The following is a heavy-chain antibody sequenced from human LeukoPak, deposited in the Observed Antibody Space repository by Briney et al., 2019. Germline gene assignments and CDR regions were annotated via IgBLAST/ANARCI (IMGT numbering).Heavy chain of an antibody. J-gene: IGHJ5*02. CDR1: GGSFSGYY. CDR2: INHSGST. V-gene: IGHV4-34*01. Sequence: SETLSLTCAVYGGSFSGYYWSWIRQPPGEGLEWIGEINHSGSTNYNPSLKSRVTISVDTSKNQFSLKLSSVTAADTAVYYCARGVPSWFDPWGQGTLVTVSS. D-gene: IGHD2-2*01. CDR3: ARGVPSWFDP.